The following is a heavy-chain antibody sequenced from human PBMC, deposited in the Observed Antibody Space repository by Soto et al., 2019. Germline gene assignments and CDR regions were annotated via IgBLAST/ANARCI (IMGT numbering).Heavy chain of an antibody. CDR1: GFMFNAYG. D-gene: IGHD1-1*01. Sequence: GGSLRLSCAASGFMFNAYGMHWVRQAPGNGLEWVAVISFDGSNQYYEESVKGRFTISRDNSKNTLYLQMHSLRAEDTAVYFCVKAGTMAGTGTTPRSFDIWCRGTMVTVSS. CDR2: ISFDGSNQ. CDR3: VKAGTMAGTGTTPRSFDI. J-gene: IGHJ3*02. V-gene: IGHV3-30*18.